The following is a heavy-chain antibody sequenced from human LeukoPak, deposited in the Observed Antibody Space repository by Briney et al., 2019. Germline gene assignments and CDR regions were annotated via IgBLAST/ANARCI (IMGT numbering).Heavy chain of an antibody. J-gene: IGHJ4*02. CDR1: GFTFSSYA. V-gene: IGHV3-23*01. D-gene: IGHD2-15*01. CDR2: ISGSGGST. CDR3: AKDRVVVVVAATIFDY. Sequence: GGSLRLSCAASGFTFSSYAMSWVRQAPGKGLEWVSAISGSGGSTYYADSVKGRFTISRDNSKNTLYQQMNSLRAGDTAVYYCAKDRVVVVVAATIFDYWGQGTLVTVSS.